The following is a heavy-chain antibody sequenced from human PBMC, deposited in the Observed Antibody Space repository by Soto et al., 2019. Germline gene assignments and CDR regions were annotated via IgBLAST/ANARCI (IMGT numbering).Heavy chain of an antibody. CDR2: INYSGST. Sequence: ETLSLTCTVSSGSISSYNWNWVRQPPGKGLEWIGFINYSGSTHYNPSLKSRVTISLDTSKNQFSLKLNSVTAADTAVYYCARENYYALDYWGPGTLVTVSS. CDR1: SGSISSYN. CDR3: ARENYYALDY. J-gene: IGHJ4*02. D-gene: IGHD3-10*01. V-gene: IGHV4-59*01.